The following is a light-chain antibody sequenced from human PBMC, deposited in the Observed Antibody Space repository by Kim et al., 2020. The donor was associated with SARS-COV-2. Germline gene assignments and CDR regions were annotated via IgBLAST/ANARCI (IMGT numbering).Light chain of an antibody. CDR2: DAS. CDR3: QQYKSYPVT. CDR1: QTSNTY. J-gene: IGKJ2*01. V-gene: IGKV1-5*01. Sequence: SASVGDRVNITCRASQTSNTYLAWYQQKPGKAPKLLISDASSLQSGVPSRFSGSGSGTEFTLTISSLQPDDFATYYCQQYKSYPVTFGQGTKLEI.